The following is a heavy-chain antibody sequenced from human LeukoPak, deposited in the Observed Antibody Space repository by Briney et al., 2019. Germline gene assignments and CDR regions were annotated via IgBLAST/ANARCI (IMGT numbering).Heavy chain of an antibody. J-gene: IGHJ3*02. CDR1: GFTFSSYG. V-gene: IGHV3-20*01. CDR3: ARGAASSSWYPRGFFDI. CDR2: INWNGGST. D-gene: IGHD6-13*01. Sequence: GGSLRLSCAASGFTFSSYGTHWVRQAPGKGLEWVSGINWNGGSTGYADSVKGRFTISRDNAKNSLYLQMNSLRAEDTALYHCARGAASSSWYPRGFFDIWGQGTMVTVSS.